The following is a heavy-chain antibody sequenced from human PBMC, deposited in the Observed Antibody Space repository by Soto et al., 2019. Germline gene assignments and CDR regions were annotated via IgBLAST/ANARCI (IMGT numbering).Heavy chain of an antibody. CDR3: ARQEWTLTKKNPFDI. CDR1: WYDFASYW. Sequence: GASRKISCQCSWYDFASYWIGWVRQRPGKGLEYMAIIYPGDSDAKYSPSFQGHVSISADKSANSTSLQWRSLRASDSAMYFCARQEWTLTKKNPFDIWGQGTLVTVSS. J-gene: IGHJ5*02. D-gene: IGHD4-17*01. CDR2: IYPGDSDA. V-gene: IGHV5-51*01.